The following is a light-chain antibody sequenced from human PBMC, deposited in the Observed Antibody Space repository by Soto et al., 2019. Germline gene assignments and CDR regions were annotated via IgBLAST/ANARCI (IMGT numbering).Light chain of an antibody. Sequence: QSVLTQPPSVSGAPGQRVTISCTGSSSNIGAGYDVHWYQQLPGTAPKLLIYGNSNRPSGVPDRFSGSKSGTSASLAITGLQAEAEADYYCQSYDSSLSAVFGAGTKLTVL. CDR2: GNS. J-gene: IGLJ3*02. CDR1: SSNIGAGYD. CDR3: QSYDSSLSAV. V-gene: IGLV1-40*01.